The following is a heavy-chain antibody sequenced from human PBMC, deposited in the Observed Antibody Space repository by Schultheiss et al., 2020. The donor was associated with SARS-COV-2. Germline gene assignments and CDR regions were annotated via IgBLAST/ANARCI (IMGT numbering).Heavy chain of an antibody. CDR3: ARLPADNYYYYGMDV. CDR1: GYSFTSYW. CDR2: IYPGDSDT. Sequence: GESLKISCKGSGYSFTSYWIGWVRQMPGKGLEWMGIIYPGDSDTRYSPSFQGQVTISADKSISTAYLQWSSLKASDSARYYCARLPADNYYYYGMDVWGQGTTVTVSS. V-gene: IGHV5-51*01. J-gene: IGHJ6*02.